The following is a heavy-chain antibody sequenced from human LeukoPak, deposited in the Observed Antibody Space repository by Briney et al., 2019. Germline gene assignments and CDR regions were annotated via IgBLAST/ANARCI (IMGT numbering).Heavy chain of an antibody. D-gene: IGHD5-24*01. CDR3: AREGHGYKPYYYYYMDV. CDR1: GYTFTDYY. CDR2: ISAYNGNT. V-gene: IGHV1-18*04. Sequence: ASVKVSCKASGYTFTDYYMHWVRQAPGQGLEWMGWISAYNGNTNYAQKLQGRVTMTTDTSTSTAYMELRSLRSEDTAVYYCAREGHGYKPYYYYYMDVWGKGTTVTISS. J-gene: IGHJ6*03.